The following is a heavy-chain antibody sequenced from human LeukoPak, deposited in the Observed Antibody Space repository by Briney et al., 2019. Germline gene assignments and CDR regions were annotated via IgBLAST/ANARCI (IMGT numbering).Heavy chain of an antibody. CDR3: AREGGDYAGWFDP. Sequence: SVKVSCKASGGTFSSYAISWVRQAPGQGLEWIGGIIPIFGTANYAQKFQGRVTITTDESTSTAYMELSSLRSEDTAVYYCAREGGDYAGWFDPWGQGTLVTVSS. V-gene: IGHV1-69*05. J-gene: IGHJ5*02. CDR2: IIPIFGTA. D-gene: IGHD4-17*01. CDR1: GGTFSSYA.